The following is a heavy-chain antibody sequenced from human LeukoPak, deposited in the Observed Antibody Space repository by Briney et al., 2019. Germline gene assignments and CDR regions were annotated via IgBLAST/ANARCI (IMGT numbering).Heavy chain of an antibody. CDR3: ARDRLAYCGGDCYPDAFDI. Sequence: GGSLRLSCAASGFTFSSYGMHWVRQAPGKGLEWVAVIWYDGSNKYYADSVKGRFTISRDNSKNTLYLQMNSLRAEDTAVYYCARDRLAYCGGDCYPDAFDIWGQGTIVTVSS. CDR1: GFTFSSYG. CDR2: IWYDGSNK. J-gene: IGHJ3*02. V-gene: IGHV3-33*01. D-gene: IGHD2-21*02.